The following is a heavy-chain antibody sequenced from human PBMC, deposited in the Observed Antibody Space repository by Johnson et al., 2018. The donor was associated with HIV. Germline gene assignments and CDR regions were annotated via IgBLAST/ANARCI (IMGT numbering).Heavy chain of an antibody. CDR1: RFTFSSFA. V-gene: IGHV3-30-3*01. Sequence: QVQLVESGGGVVQPGRSLRLSCAASRFTFSSFAMHWVRQAPGKGLEWVAVISYDGSNKYYADSVKGRFTISRDNSKNTLYLQMNSLRAEDTAVYYCAKVGGRHDYGDYLGAFDIWGRGTVVTVSS. D-gene: IGHD4-17*01. CDR3: AKVGGRHDYGDYLGAFDI. J-gene: IGHJ3*02. CDR2: ISYDGSNK.